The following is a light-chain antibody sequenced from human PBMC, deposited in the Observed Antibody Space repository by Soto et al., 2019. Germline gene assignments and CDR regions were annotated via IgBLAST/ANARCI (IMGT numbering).Light chain of an antibody. CDR2: AAS. Sequence: DIQMTQSPSTLAASIGDRVTITCRASQTIGTWLAWYQQKPGKAPKLLIYAASTLISGVPSRFSGGRSGTYFTLTIISLQPDDFATYYCQQYNNYSPATFGQGTKVEI. CDR1: QTIGTW. CDR3: QQYNNYSPAT. V-gene: IGKV1-5*01. J-gene: IGKJ1*01.